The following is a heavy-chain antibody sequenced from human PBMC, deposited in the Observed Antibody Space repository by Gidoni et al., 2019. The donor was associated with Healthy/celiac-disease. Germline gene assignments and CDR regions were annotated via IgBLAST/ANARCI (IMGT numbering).Heavy chain of an antibody. V-gene: IGHV3-23*01. CDR1: GFTFSSYA. Sequence: EVQLLESGGGLVQPGGSLRLSCSASGFTFSSYAMSWVRQAPGKGLEWVSAISGSGGSTYYADSVKGRFTSSRDNSKNTLYLQMNSLRAEDTAVYYCAKVPTRIVVVPAASGPDPWGQGTLVTVSS. CDR3: AKVPTRIVVVPAASGPDP. J-gene: IGHJ5*02. D-gene: IGHD2-2*01. CDR2: ISGSGGST.